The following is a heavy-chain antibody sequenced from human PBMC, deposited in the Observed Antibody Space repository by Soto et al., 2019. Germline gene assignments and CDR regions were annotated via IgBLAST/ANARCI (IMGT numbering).Heavy chain of an antibody. V-gene: IGHV1-3*01. D-gene: IGHD3-3*01. CDR3: ARDSRGGYYYYGMDV. J-gene: IGHJ6*02. CDR2: INAGNGNT. CDR1: GYTFTIYA. Sequence: ASVKVSCKASGYTFTIYAMHWGRQAPGQRLEWMGWINAGNGNTKYSQKFQGRVTITRDTSITTAYMELSRLTSDDTAVYFCARDSRGGYYYYGMDVWGQGTTVTAP.